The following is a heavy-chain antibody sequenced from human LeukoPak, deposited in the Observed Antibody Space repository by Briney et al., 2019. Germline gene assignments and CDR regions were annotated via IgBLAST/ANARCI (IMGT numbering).Heavy chain of an antibody. CDR3: LSNYYDGSGYSYFDY. Sequence: EGALRLSCASSGFTVISRYMSGVGQAPWKGLEGVAVIYSGGSTQYADCVKGRFTISRDNSQNTLSLQLNSLRAEATDVYYCLSNYYDGSGYSYFDYWGQGTLVTVSS. V-gene: IGHV3-53*01. CDR2: IYSGGST. CDR1: GFTVISRY. D-gene: IGHD3-22*01. J-gene: IGHJ4*02.